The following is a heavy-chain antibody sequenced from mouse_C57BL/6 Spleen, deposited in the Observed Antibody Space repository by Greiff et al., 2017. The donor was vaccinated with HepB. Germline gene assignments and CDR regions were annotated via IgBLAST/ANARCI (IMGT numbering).Heavy chain of an antibody. CDR1: GFTFSDYY. D-gene: IGHD1-1*01. J-gene: IGHJ1*03. CDR2: INHDGSGT. V-gene: IGHV5-16*01. Sequence: EVKVVESEGGLVQPGSSMKLSCTASGFTFSDYYMAWVRQVPEKGLEWVANINHDGSGTYYQDSLKSRFIISRDNAKSILYLQMSSLKTEDTATYYCARDRGSRCWYFDVWGTGTTVTVSS. CDR3: ARDRGSRCWYFDV.